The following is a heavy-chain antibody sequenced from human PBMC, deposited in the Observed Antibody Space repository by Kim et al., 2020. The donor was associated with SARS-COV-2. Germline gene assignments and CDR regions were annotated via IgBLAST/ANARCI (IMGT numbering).Heavy chain of an antibody. D-gene: IGHD3-3*01. CDR1: GGSISSSSYY. CDR2: IYYSGST. CDR3: ARDINRITIFGVHNWFDP. V-gene: IGHV4-39*07. J-gene: IGHJ5*02. Sequence: SETLSLTCTVSGGSISSSSYYWGWIRQPPGKGLEWIGSIYYSGSTYYNPSLKSRVTISVDTSKNQFSLKLSSVTAADTAVYYCARDINRITIFGVHNWFDPWGQGTLVTVSS.